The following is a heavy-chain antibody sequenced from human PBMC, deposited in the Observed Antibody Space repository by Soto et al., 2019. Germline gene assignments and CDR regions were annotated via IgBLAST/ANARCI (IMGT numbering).Heavy chain of an antibody. CDR3: AKAFDDSSGYYPFDALDI. CDR1: GFTFSSYA. V-gene: IGHV3-23*01. J-gene: IGHJ3*02. CDR2: ISGSGGST. D-gene: IGHD3-22*01. Sequence: GGSLRLSCAASGFTFSSYAMSWVRQAPGKGLEWVSAISGSGGSTYYADSVKGRFTISRDNSKNTLYLQMNSLRAEDTAVYYCAKAFDDSSGYYPFDALDIWGQGTMVTVSS.